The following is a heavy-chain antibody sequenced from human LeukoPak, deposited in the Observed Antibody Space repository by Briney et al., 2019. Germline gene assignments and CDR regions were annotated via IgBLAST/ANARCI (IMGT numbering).Heavy chain of an antibody. J-gene: IGHJ5*02. Sequence: ASVKVSCKASGYTFTGYYMHWVRQAPGQGLEWMGWINPNSGNTGYAQKFQGRVTMTRNTSISTAYMELSSLRSEDTAVYYCARGGYSSSWYNWFDPWGQGTLVTVSS. D-gene: IGHD6-13*01. V-gene: IGHV1-8*02. CDR3: ARGGYSSSWYNWFDP. CDR2: INPNSGNT. CDR1: GYTFTGYY.